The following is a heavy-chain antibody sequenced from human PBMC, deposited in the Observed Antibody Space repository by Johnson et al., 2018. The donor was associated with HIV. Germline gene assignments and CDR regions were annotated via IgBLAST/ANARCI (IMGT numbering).Heavy chain of an antibody. CDR1: GFTFSSYA. CDR3: ARDNEDIDI. J-gene: IGHJ3*02. CDR2: ISYDGSNK. Sequence: VQLVESGGGVVQPGRSLRLSCAASGFTFSSYAMHWVRQAPGKGLEWVAVISYDGSNKYYADSVKGRFTISRDNSKNTLYLQMNSLRAEDTAVYYCARDNEDIDIWGQGTMVTVSS. V-gene: IGHV3-30-3*01. D-gene: IGHD2-15*01.